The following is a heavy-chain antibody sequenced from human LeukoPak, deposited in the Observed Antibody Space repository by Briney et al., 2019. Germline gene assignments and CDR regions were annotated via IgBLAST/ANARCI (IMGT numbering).Heavy chain of an antibody. CDR1: GFTFSSYA. V-gene: IGHV3-23*01. J-gene: IGHJ4*02. Sequence: GGSLRLSCAASGFTFSSYAMSWVRQAPGKGLEWVSAISGSGGSTYYADSVKGRFTISRDNSENTLYLQMNSLRAEDTAVYYCAKVPYSGYDYFDYWGQGTLVTVSS. CDR2: ISGSGGST. CDR3: AKVPYSGYDYFDY. D-gene: IGHD5-12*01.